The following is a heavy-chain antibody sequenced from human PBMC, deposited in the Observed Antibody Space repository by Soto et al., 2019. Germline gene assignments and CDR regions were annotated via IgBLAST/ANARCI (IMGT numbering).Heavy chain of an antibody. J-gene: IGHJ4*02. CDR1: GGSFSGYY. CDR2: INHSGST. CDR3: AKDGFSGSGKYYFDY. Sequence: SETLSLTCAVYGGSFSGYYCSWIRQPPGKGLEWIGEINHSGSTNYNPSLKSRVTISVDTSKNQFSLKLSSVTAADTAVYYCAKDGFSGSGKYYFDYWGQGTLVTVSS. V-gene: IGHV4-34*01. D-gene: IGHD3-10*01.